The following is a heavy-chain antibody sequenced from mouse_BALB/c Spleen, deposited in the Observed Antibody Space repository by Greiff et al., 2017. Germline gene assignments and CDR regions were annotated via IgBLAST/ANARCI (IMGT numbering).Heavy chain of an antibody. Sequence: DVQLQESGAELVKPGASVKLSCTASGFNIKDTYMHWVKQRPEQGLEWIGRIDPANGNTKYDPKFQGKATITADTSSNTAYLQLSSLTSEDTAVYYCASPYGNYYAMDYWGQGTSVTVSS. CDR1: GFNIKDTY. CDR2: IDPANGNT. V-gene: IGHV14-3*02. CDR3: ASPYGNYYAMDY. D-gene: IGHD2-10*02. J-gene: IGHJ4*01.